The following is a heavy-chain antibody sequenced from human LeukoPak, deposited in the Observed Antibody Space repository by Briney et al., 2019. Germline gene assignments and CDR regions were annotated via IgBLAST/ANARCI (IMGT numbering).Heavy chain of an antibody. J-gene: IGHJ6*03. V-gene: IGHV3-7*01. Sequence: GGSLRLSCAASGFTVSSNYMSWVRQAPGKGLEWVANIKQDGSEKYYVDSVKGRFTISRDNAKNSLYLQMNSLRAEDTAVYYCARVSSKATVRGLITKKNYYYYYMDVWGKGTTVTISS. CDR1: GFTVSSNY. CDR3: ARVSSKATVRGLITKKNYYYYYMDV. CDR2: IKQDGSEK. D-gene: IGHD3-10*01.